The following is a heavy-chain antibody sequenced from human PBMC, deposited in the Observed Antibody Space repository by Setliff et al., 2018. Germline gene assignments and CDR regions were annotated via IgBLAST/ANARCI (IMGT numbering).Heavy chain of an antibody. CDR3: ARHPSSGSYYGGSIYYFDH. D-gene: IGHD1-26*01. J-gene: IGHJ4*02. CDR1: GGSVHSSAYY. Sequence: PSEALSLTCIVAGGSVHSSAYYWAWIRRSPGKGLAWLGSIYYSGSTSYNLSLKSRLSISVYTSKNQFSLKLNFVTAAATAVYYCARHPSSGSYYGGSIYYFDHWGQGTPVTVFS. CDR2: IYYSGST. V-gene: IGHV4-39*01.